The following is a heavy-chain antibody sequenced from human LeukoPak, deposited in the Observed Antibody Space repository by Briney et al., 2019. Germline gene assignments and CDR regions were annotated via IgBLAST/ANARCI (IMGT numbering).Heavy chain of an antibody. J-gene: IGHJ6*02. V-gene: IGHV1-18*01. D-gene: IGHD2-15*01. Sequence: GASVKVSCKASGYTFTSYGISWVRQAPGQGLEWMGWISAYNGNTNYVQKLQGRVTMTTDTSTSTAYMELRSLRAEDTAVYYCARDGDCSGGSCYSYYYYGMDVWGQGTTVTVSS. CDR2: ISAYNGNT. CDR3: ARDGDCSGGSCYSYYYYGMDV. CDR1: GYTFTSYG.